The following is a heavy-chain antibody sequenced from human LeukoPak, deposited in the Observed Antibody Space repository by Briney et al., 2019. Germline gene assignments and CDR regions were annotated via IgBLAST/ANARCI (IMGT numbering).Heavy chain of an antibody. V-gene: IGHV3-23*01. J-gene: IGHJ6*04. CDR2: ISGSASHT. D-gene: IGHD2-2*01. Sequence: PGGSLRLSCAASGFTFSDYAMSWVRQAPEKGLEWVSVISGSASHTYYADSVKGRFTISRDNSKNTLYLQMSSLRAEDTAVYSCAKGGHYSSTDCHDGRMDDWGKGTTVTVSS. CDR1: GFTFSDYA. CDR3: AKGGHYSSTDCHDGRMDD.